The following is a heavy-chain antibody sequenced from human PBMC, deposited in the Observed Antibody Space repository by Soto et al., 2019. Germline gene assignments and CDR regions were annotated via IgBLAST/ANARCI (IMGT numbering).Heavy chain of an antibody. CDR2: IYHSGST. V-gene: IGHV4-30-2*01. D-gene: IGHD2-21*02. J-gene: IGHJ4*02. CDR1: GGSISSGGYS. Sequence: PSETLSLTCAVSGGSISSGGYSWSWIRQPPGKGLEWIGYIYHSGSTSYNPSLKSRVTISVDRSKNQFSLKLSSVTAADTAVYYCARDNCGGDCYHFDYWGQGTLVTVSS. CDR3: ARDNCGGDCYHFDY.